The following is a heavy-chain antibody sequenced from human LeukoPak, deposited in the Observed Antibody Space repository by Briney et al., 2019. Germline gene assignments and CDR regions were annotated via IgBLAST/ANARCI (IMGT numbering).Heavy chain of an antibody. D-gene: IGHD1-26*01. CDR3: ARDPSLVEATQYYFDY. CDR2: ISSSGSTI. CDR1: GFTFSDYY. Sequence: GGSLRLSCAASGFTFSDYYMSWLRQAPGRGLDGVSYISSSGSTIYYADSVKGRFTISRDNAKKSLYLQMNSLRAEDTAVYYCARDPSLVEATQYYFDYWGQGTLVTVSS. V-gene: IGHV3-11*01. J-gene: IGHJ4*02.